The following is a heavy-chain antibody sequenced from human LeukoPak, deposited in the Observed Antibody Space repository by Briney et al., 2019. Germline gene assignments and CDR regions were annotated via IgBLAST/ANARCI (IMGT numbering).Heavy chain of an antibody. CDR2: ISAYNGNT. CDR3: ARVYYDYVWGSYRPNYYFDY. J-gene: IGHJ4*02. V-gene: IGHV1-18*01. Sequence: ASVTVSCKASGYTFTSYGISWVRQAPGQGLEWMGWISAYNGNTNYAQKLQGRVTMTTDTSTSTAYMELRSLRSDDTAVYYCARVYYDYVWGSYRPNYYFDYWGQGTLVTVSS. D-gene: IGHD3-16*02. CDR1: GYTFTSYG.